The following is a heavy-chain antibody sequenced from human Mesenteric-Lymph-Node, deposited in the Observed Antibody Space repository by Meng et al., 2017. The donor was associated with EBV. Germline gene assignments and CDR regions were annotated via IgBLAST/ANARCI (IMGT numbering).Heavy chain of an antibody. D-gene: IGHD4-11*01. J-gene: IGHJ4*02. V-gene: IGHV4-4*02. CDR2: MYHSGST. CDR3: ARGREYSWGY. CDR1: GGSISNDHW. Sequence: QEQPQESGPRLVKPSETLSLTCTVSGGSISNDHWWSWVRQPPGKGLEWIGEMYHSGSTNYNPSLKSRVTISVDKSKNQFFLYLNSVTAADTAVYYCARGREYSWGYWGQGTLVTVSS.